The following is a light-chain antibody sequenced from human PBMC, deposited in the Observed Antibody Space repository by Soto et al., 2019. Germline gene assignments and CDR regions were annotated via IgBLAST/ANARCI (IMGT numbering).Light chain of an antibody. CDR2: KNN. Sequence: QSVLTQPPSVSAAPGQKVTISCSGSSSNIGNNYVSWYQQLPGTAPKLRIYKNNERPSGIPDRFSGSKSGTSATLGITGLQTGDEADYYCGTWDSSLSAAGVFGGGTKLTVL. J-gene: IGLJ2*01. CDR3: GTWDSSLSAAGV. V-gene: IGLV1-51*02. CDR1: SSNIGNNY.